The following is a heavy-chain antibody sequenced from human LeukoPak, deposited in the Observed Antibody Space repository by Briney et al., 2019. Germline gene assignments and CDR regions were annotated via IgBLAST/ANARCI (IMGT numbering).Heavy chain of an antibody. J-gene: IGHJ4*02. Sequence: GGSLRLSCAASGFTFSSYGMHWVRQAPGKGLEWVAVIWYDGSNKYYADSVKGGFTISRDNAHNSLYLQMNSLRVEDTAMYYCVTWSGGSHWGQGTLVTVSS. CDR3: VTWSGGSH. V-gene: IGHV3-33*03. D-gene: IGHD3-3*01. CDR1: GFTFSSYG. CDR2: IWYDGSNK.